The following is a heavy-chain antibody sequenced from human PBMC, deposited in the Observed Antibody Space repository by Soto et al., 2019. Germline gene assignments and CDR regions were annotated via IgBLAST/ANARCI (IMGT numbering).Heavy chain of an antibody. D-gene: IGHD3-22*01. CDR3: AKDGGALITMIPIEFDP. CDR2: ISGSGGST. Sequence: EVQLLESGGGLVQPGGSLRLSCAASGFTFSSYAMSWVRQAPGKGLEWVSAISGSGGSTYYADSVKGRFTISRDNSKNTLYLQMNSLRAEDTAVYYCAKDGGALITMIPIEFDPWGQGTLVTVSS. V-gene: IGHV3-23*01. CDR1: GFTFSSYA. J-gene: IGHJ5*02.